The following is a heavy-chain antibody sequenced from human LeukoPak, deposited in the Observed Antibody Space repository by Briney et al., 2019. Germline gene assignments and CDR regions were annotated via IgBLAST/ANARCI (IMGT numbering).Heavy chain of an antibody. D-gene: IGHD7-27*01. CDR1: GYTFVSYD. V-gene: IGHV1-8*01. CDR3: TRGPPNWGYDF. J-gene: IGHJ4*02. Sequence: ASVKVSCKASGYTFVSYDINWVRQATGQGPEWMGWMSPKSGNTGYAQKFQGRVTMTRDTSINTAYMELSGLISEDTAVYYCTRGPPNWGYDFWGQGTLVTVSS. CDR2: MSPKSGNT.